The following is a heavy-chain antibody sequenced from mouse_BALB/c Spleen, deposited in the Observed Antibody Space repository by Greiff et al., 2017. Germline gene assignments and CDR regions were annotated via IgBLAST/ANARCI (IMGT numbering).Heavy chain of an antibody. CDR1: GFTFSDFY. CDR3: ARIYHGAMDY. Sequence: EGKLMESGGGLVQPGGSLRLSCATSGFTFSDFYMEWVRQPPGKRLEWIAASRNKANDYTTEYSASVKGRFIVSRDTSQSILYLQMNALRAEDTAIYYCARIYHGAMDYWGQGTSVTVSS. D-gene: IGHD2-1*01. V-gene: IGHV7-1*02. J-gene: IGHJ4*01. CDR2: SRNKANDYTT.